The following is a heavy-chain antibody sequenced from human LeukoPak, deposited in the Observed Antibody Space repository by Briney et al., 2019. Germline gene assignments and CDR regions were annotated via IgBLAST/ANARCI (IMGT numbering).Heavy chain of an antibody. CDR2: IYTSGST. J-gene: IGHJ6*03. D-gene: IGHD3-9*01. V-gene: IGHV4-61*02. CDR3: AREVVSYDILTGYYRGYYYYYMDV. Sequence: SQTLSLTCTVSGGSISSGSYYWSWIRQPAGKGLEWIGRIYTSGSTKYNPSLKSRVTMSVDTSKNQFSLKLSSVTAADTAVYYCAREVVSYDILTGYYRGYYYYYMDVWGKGTTVTISS. CDR1: GGSISSGSYY.